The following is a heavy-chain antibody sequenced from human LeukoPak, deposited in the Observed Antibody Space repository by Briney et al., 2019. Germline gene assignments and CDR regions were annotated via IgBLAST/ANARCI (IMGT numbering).Heavy chain of an antibody. CDR3: AREGGSYHDY. J-gene: IGHJ4*02. V-gene: IGHV3-74*03. D-gene: IGHD1-26*01. Sequence: PGGSLRLSCAASGLTFNSYWMHWVRQVAGKGLVWVAHINGDASNRTYADSVKGRFTISRDNAKNTLYLQMNSLRAEDTAVYYCAREGGSYHDYWGQGTLVTVSS. CDR1: GLTFNSYW. CDR2: INGDASNR.